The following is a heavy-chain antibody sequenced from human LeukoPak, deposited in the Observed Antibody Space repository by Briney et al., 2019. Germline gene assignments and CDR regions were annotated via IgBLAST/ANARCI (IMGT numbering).Heavy chain of an antibody. CDR2: IYPGDSDT. J-gene: IGHJ4*02. D-gene: IGHD1-26*01. CDR3: ARLFSHGCGDY. Sequence: GASLKISCKGSGYPFTSYWLGWVRQMPGKGLEWVGIIYPGDSDTRYSPSFQGQVTISADKSITTAYLQWSSLKASDTAMYYCARLFSHGCGDYWGQGTLVTVSS. CDR1: GYPFTSYW. V-gene: IGHV5-51*01.